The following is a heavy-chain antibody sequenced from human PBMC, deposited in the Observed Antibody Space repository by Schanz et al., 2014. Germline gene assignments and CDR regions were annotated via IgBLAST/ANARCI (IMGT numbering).Heavy chain of an antibody. Sequence: QGQLVQSGPEVKEPGASVKVSCKASGYTFTSYSIHWVRQAPGQGLEWMGWINVGNGNMKYSQKFQGRVTITRDKSTSTAYMELSSLRSDDTAVYYCARGGGPEDVFDIWGQGTILTVSS. CDR3: ARGGGPEDVFDI. J-gene: IGHJ3*02. V-gene: IGHV1-3*01. D-gene: IGHD5-12*01. CDR1: GYTFTSYS. CDR2: INVGNGNM.